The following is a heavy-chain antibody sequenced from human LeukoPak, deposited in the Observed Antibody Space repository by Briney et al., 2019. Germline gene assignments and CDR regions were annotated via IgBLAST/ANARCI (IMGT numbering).Heavy chain of an antibody. V-gene: IGHV3-21*01. CDR3: ARALYYDILTGYQTHTYYFDY. Sequence: GGSLRLSCSASGVTFRGYTMNWLRQAPEKGLEWDSSISSREYNIYYADSAKGRFTISRDNAKNSLYLQMNSLRAEDTAVYYCARALYYDILTGYQTHTYYFDYWGLGTLVTVSS. D-gene: IGHD3-9*01. CDR1: GVTFRGYT. CDR2: ISSREYNI. J-gene: IGHJ4*01.